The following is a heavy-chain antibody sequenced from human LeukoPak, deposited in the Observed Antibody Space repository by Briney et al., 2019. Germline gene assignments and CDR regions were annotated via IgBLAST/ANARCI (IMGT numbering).Heavy chain of an antibody. Sequence: ASVTVSFTASGYTFTSYDISWVRQATRQGLEWMGWMNPNSGNAGYAQRFQGRVTMTRNNSISTAYMELTSLRSEDTAVYYCGRPLQRGSWTQRALDYWGQGTLVTVSS. D-gene: IGHD3-10*01. CDR1: GYTFTSYD. J-gene: IGHJ4*02. CDR3: GRPLQRGSWTQRALDY. CDR2: MNPNSGNA. V-gene: IGHV1-8*01.